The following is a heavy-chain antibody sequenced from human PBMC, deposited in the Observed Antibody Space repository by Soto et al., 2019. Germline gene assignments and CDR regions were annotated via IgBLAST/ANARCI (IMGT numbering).Heavy chain of an antibody. CDR3: AKALGELSPESYDY. CDR2: VSYDGSNK. CDR1: GFTFSSYG. J-gene: IGHJ4*02. Sequence: LRLFCAASGFTFSSYGMHWVRQAPGKGLEWVAIVSYDGSNKYYTDSVKGRFTISRDNSRNTLYLQMNSLRADDTAVYYCAKALGELSPESYDYWGQGTLVTVS. V-gene: IGHV3-30*18. D-gene: IGHD3-16*02.